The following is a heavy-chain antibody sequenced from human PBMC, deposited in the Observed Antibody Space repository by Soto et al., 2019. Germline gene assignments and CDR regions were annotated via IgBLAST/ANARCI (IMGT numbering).Heavy chain of an antibody. CDR3: ADGRGGYDWNDGDFDY. CDR1: GFSLTSRPMG. V-gene: IGHV2-5*02. CDR2: IYWDNDK. D-gene: IGHD1-20*01. Sequence: QITLKESGPTLLNPTQTLTLTCTFSGFSLTSRPMGVGWIRQPPGEALESLALIYWDNDKRYNPSLKSRLAITNDTSKTPVVLTMTNVDPLDTGTYDCADGRGGYDWNDGDFDYWGQGPLVVVSS. J-gene: IGHJ4*02.